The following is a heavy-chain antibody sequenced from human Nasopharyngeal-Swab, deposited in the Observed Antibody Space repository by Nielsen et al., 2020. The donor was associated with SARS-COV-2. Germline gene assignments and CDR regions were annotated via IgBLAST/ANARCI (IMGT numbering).Heavy chain of an antibody. CDR1: GFTFSNYS. Sequence: GGSLTLSCAASGFTFSNYSMNWVRQAPGKGLEWVSSISSSTSYIYYADSVKGRFTISRDNAKNSLYLQMNSLRAEDTAVYYCARDGFGESPYYYYYGMDVWGQGTTVTVSS. D-gene: IGHD3-10*01. CDR2: ISSSTSYI. V-gene: IGHV3-21*01. CDR3: ARDGFGESPYYYYYGMDV. J-gene: IGHJ6*02.